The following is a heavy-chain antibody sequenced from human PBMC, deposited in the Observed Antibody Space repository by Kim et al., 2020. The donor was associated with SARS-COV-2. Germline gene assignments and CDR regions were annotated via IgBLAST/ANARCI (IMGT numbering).Heavy chain of an antibody. J-gene: IGHJ4*02. V-gene: IGHV3-23*03. D-gene: IGHD3-10*01. Sequence: YYADSVKGRFTISRDNSKNTLYLQMNSLRAEDTAVYYCAKHITMVREFDYWGQGTLVTVSS. CDR3: AKHITMVREFDY.